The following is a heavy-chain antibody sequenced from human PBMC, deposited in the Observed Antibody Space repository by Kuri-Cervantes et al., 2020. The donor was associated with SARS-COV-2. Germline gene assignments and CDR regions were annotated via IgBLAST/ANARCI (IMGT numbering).Heavy chain of an antibody. Sequence: GESLKISCAASGFTFSNAWMSWVRQAPGKGLEWVGRIKSKTDGGTTDYAAPVKGRFTISRDNSKNTLYLQMNSLRAEDTAVYYCARDATESYYDILTGPTHYYFDYWGQGTLVTVSS. CDR2: IKSKTDGGTT. CDR1: GFTFSNAW. J-gene: IGHJ4*02. V-gene: IGHV3-15*01. D-gene: IGHD3-9*01. CDR3: ARDATESYYDILTGPTHYYFDY.